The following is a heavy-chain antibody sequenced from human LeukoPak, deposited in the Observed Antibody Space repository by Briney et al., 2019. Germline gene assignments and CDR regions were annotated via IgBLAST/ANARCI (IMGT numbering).Heavy chain of an antibody. CDR3: ARERSSGYYTEDAFDI. J-gene: IGHJ3*02. D-gene: IGHD3-22*01. CDR2: IYPGDSDP. Sequence: GESLKISCKGSGYSFTNYWIGWVRQMPGKGLEWMGIIYPGDSDPRYSPSFQGQVTISADKSISTAFLQWSSLKASDTAMYYCARERSSGYYTEDAFDIWGQGTMVTVSS. CDR1: GYSFTNYW. V-gene: IGHV5-51*01.